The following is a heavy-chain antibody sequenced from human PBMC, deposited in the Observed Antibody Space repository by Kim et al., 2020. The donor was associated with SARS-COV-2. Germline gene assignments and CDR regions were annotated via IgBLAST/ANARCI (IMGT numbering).Heavy chain of an antibody. CDR3: ARGYYDSSGYYDVFDY. V-gene: IGHV1-2*02. D-gene: IGHD3-22*01. Sequence: FQGRVTMTRDTSISTAYMELSRLRSDDTAVYYCARGYYDSSGYYDVFDYWGQGTLVTVSS. J-gene: IGHJ4*02.